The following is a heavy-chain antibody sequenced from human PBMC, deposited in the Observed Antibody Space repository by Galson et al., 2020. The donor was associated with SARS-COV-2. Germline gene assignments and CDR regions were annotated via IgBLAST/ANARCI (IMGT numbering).Heavy chain of an antibody. Sequence: ASVKVSCKVSGYTLTALSMHWVRQAPGKGLEWMGGFDPEDGETIYAQKFQGRVTMTEDTSTDTAYMELSSLRSEDTAVYYCATGPAVAGTNWFDPWGQGTLVTVSS. CDR2: FDPEDGET. J-gene: IGHJ5*02. V-gene: IGHV1-24*01. CDR3: ATGPAVAGTNWFDP. CDR1: GYTLTALS. D-gene: IGHD6-19*01.